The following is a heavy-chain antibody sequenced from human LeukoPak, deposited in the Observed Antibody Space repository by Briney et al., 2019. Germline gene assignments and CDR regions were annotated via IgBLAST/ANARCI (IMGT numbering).Heavy chain of an antibody. CDR2: ISSSGTTM. Sequence: GGSLRLSCTASGFTFRNYEMTWVRQAPGKGLEWVSYISSSGTTMFYADSVKGRYTISRDNAQNSLYLQMNSLRADDTGVYYCVRRGSSTSFEYWGQGTQVTVSS. D-gene: IGHD5/OR15-5a*01. CDR1: GFTFRNYE. CDR3: VRRGSSTSFEY. J-gene: IGHJ4*02. V-gene: IGHV3-48*03.